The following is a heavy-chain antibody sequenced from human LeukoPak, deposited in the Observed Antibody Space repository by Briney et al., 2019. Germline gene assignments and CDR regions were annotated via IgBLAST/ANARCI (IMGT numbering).Heavy chain of an antibody. J-gene: IGHJ3*02. V-gene: IGHV3-74*01. CDR3: ATFTSYDAFDI. CDR1: GFTFSSYW. Sequence: GGSLRLSCAASGFTFSSYWMHWVRQAPGKGLVWVSRISTDGSSTSYADSVKGRFTISRDNAKNTLYLQMNSLRAEDTAVYYCATFTSYDAFDIWGQGTMVTVSS. D-gene: IGHD3-16*01. CDR2: ISTDGSST.